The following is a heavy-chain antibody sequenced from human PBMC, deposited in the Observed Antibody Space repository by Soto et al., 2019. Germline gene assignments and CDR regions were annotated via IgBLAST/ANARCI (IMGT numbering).Heavy chain of an antibody. CDR3: ARIAARQYFQH. J-gene: IGHJ1*01. CDR2: ISAYNGNT. Sequence: GAPVMVSCQASGYTFTSYGISSVRQAPGQGLEWMGWISAYNGNTNYAQKLQGRVTMTTDTSTSTAYMELRSLRSDDTAVYYCARIAARQYFQHWGQGTLVTVSS. D-gene: IGHD6-6*01. CDR1: GYTFTSYG. V-gene: IGHV1-18*04.